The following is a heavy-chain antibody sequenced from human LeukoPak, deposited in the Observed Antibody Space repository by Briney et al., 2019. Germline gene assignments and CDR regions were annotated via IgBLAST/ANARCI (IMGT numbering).Heavy chain of an antibody. CDR1: GGSFSGYY. Sequence: SETLSLTCAVYGGSFSGYYWSWIRQPPGKGLEWIGEINHSGSTNYNPSLKSRVTISVDTSKNQFSLKLSSVTAADTAVYYCARGPYYGSGGYYNPLFDYWGQGALVTVSS. J-gene: IGHJ4*02. D-gene: IGHD3-10*01. CDR2: INHSGST. V-gene: IGHV4-34*01. CDR3: ARGPYYGSGGYYNPLFDY.